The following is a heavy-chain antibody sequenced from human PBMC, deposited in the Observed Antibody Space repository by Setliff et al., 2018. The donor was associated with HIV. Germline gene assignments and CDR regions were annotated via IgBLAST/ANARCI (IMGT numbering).Heavy chain of an antibody. Sequence: ASVKVSCKASGYIFTNYAIHWVRQAPGQRLEWMGGFNAGNLNTKYSQKFQGRVTLTGDTSASTTYMELSSLRSEDTAVYYCAREEMSMWLPEYFFDFWGQGTLVTVSS. CDR3: AREEMSMWLPEYFFDF. D-gene: IGHD5-12*01. CDR1: GYIFTNYA. CDR2: FNAGNLNT. J-gene: IGHJ4*02. V-gene: IGHV1-3*01.